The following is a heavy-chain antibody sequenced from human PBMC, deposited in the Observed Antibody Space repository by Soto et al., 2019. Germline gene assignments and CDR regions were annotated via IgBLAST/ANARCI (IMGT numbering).Heavy chain of an antibody. Sequence: QLQLQESGPGLVKPSETLSLTCTVSGGSISSSSYYWGWIRQPPGKGLEWIGSIYYSGSTYYNPSLKSRVTISVDTSKNKFSLKLSSVTAADTAVYYCARLCSGGSCYPFIIDYWGQGTLVTVSS. V-gene: IGHV4-39*01. CDR2: IYYSGST. CDR3: ARLCSGGSCYPFIIDY. J-gene: IGHJ4*02. CDR1: GGSISSSSYY. D-gene: IGHD2-15*01.